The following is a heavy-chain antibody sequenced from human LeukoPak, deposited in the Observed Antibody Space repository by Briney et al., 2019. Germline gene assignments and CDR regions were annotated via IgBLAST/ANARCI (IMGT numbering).Heavy chain of an antibody. D-gene: IGHD2-2*02. CDR2: IYYSGST. J-gene: IGHJ5*02. Sequence: PSETLSHTCTVSGGSISSSSYYWGWIRQPPGKGREWIGSIYYSGSTYYNPSLKSRVTISVDTSKNQFSLKLSSVTAADTAVYYCARGFPRRGSAAIRRVDWFDPWGQGTLVTVSS. CDR1: GGSISSSSYY. CDR3: ARGFPRRGSAAIRRVDWFDP. V-gene: IGHV4-39*01.